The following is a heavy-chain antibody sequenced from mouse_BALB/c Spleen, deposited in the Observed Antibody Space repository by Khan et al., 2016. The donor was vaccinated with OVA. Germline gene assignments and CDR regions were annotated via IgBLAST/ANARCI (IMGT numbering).Heavy chain of an antibody. Sequence: QVQLKQSGAELVKPGASVKLSCKTSGYTFTSYWIQWVKQRPGQGLGWIGQIFPGTGTTYYNENFKGKATLTVDTSSNTAFMQLSSLTSEDSAVFFCARVYFGNYEFVYWGQGTLVTVSP. V-gene: IGHV1S132*01. CDR3: ARVYFGNYEFVY. D-gene: IGHD2-1*01. CDR2: IFPGTGTT. J-gene: IGHJ3*01. CDR1: GYTFTSYW.